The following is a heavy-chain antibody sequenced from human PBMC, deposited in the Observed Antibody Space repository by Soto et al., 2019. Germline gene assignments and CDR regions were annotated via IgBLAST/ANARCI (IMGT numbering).Heavy chain of an antibody. V-gene: IGHV1-46*01. CDR2: INPSGGRT. Sequence: QVQLEQSGAEVKKPGTSVKISCKASGYTFINYYIHWVRQGPGQGLEWTGVINPSGGRTDHSQNFQARVTVTRDASTNTVYLELRNLTSQDTAVYYCARRARGTFPGFDVWGQGTTVIVSS. D-gene: IGHD3-16*01. J-gene: IGHJ3*01. CDR1: GYTFINYY. CDR3: ARRARGTFPGFDV.